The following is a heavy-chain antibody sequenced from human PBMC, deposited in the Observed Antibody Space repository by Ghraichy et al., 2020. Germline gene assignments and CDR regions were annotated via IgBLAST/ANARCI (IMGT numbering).Heavy chain of an antibody. J-gene: IGHJ3*02. Sequence: SETLSLTCTVSGGSVSSGSYYWSWIRQPPGKGLEWIGYIYYSGSTNYNPSLKSRVTISVDTSKNQFSLKLSSVTAADTAVYYCARSPGGVVVVITHPTYDDAFDIWGQGTMVTVSS. V-gene: IGHV4-61*01. CDR2: IYYSGST. D-gene: IGHD3-22*01. CDR3: ARSPGGVVVVITHPTYDDAFDI. CDR1: GGSVSSGSYY.